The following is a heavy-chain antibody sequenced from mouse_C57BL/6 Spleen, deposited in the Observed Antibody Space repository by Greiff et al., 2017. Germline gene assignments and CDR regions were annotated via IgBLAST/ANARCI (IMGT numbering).Heavy chain of an antibody. J-gene: IGHJ1*03. CDR2: IYPGDGDT. D-gene: IGHD1-1*01. CDR1: GYAFSSSW. V-gene: IGHV1-82*01. CDR3: ARNYYGSRGDWYFDV. Sequence: QVQLKESGPELVKPGASVKISCKASGYAFSSSWMNWVKQRPGKGLEWIGRIYPGDGDTNYNGKFKGKATLTADKSSSTAYMQLSSLTSEDSAVYFCARNYYGSRGDWYFDVWGTGTTVTVSS.